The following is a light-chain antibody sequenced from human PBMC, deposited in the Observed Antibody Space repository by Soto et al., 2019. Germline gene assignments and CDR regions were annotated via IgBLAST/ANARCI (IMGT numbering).Light chain of an antibody. CDR3: QQYGSSPRT. Sequence: ENVLTQSPGTVSLSPGERATLSCRASQSVRSRYLAWYQQKHGQAPRLLIYGASSRATGIPDRFSGSGSVTDFTITVSRLEPEDFAVYYCQQYGSSPRTFGQGTKVAI. V-gene: IGKV3-20*01. CDR2: GAS. CDR1: QSVRSRY. J-gene: IGKJ1*01.